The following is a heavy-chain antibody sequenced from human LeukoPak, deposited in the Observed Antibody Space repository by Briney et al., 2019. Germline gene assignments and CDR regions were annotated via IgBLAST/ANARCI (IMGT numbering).Heavy chain of an antibody. CDR2: ITSGGDYR. V-gene: IGHV3-21*01. CDR3: ARGHYDVLAASYKWAPDY. J-gene: IGHJ4*02. CDR1: GFTFNTFN. Sequence: GGSLRLSCGASGFTFNTFNMNWVRRAPGKGLEWVSSITSGGDYRYYADAVRGRVTTSRDNAKSSLSVQLNSLRVEGTAVYYCARGHYDVLAASYKWAPDYWGQGTLVTVSS. D-gene: IGHD3-9*01.